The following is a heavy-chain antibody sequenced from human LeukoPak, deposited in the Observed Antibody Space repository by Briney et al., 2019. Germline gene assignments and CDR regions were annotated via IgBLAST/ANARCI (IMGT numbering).Heavy chain of an antibody. CDR3: ARGGFTYYDFWSGYWVVDWFDP. V-gene: IGHV4-34*01. J-gene: IGHJ5*02. CDR1: GGSFSGYY. CDR2: INHSGST. D-gene: IGHD3-3*01. Sequence: ETLSLTCAVYGGSFSGYYWSWIRQPPGKGLEWIGEINHSGSTNYNPSLKSRVTISVDTSKNQFSLKLSSVTAADTAVYYCARGGFTYYDFWSGYWVVDWFDPWGQGTLVTVSS.